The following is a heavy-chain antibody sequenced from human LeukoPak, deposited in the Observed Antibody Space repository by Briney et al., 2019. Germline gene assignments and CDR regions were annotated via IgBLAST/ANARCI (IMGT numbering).Heavy chain of an antibody. D-gene: IGHD3-3*01. CDR1: GGTFSSYA. CDR3: ALIFGFWSGYSSLDY. V-gene: IGHV1-69*05. Sequence: ASVKVSCKASGGTFSSYAISWVRQAPGQGLEWMGRIIPIFGTANYAQKFQGRVTITTDESTSTAYMELSSLRSEDTAVYYCALIFGFWSGYSSLDYWCQGTLVTVSS. CDR2: IIPIFGTA. J-gene: IGHJ4*02.